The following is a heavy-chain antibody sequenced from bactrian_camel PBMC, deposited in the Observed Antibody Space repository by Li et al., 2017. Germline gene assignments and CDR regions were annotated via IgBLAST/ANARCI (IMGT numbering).Heavy chain of an antibody. CDR1: DYAYEFDC. Sequence: HVQLVESGGGSAQPGGSLTLSCASPDYAYEFDCMGWFRQVPGKERERVASIYLNSHRAIYGSSVKGRFTFSKDSAKNTVFLQMNSLKPEDTGMYYCATEDRVDRTFCRSSSLFDTDFGYWGQGTQVTVS. CDR3: ATEDRVDRTFCRSSSLFDTDFGY. V-gene: IGHV3S1*01. CDR2: IYLNSHRA. J-gene: IGHJ6*01. D-gene: IGHD2*01.